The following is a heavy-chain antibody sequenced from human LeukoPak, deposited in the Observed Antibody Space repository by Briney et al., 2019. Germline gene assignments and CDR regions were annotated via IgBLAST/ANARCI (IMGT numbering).Heavy chain of an antibody. CDR3: ARGIEVEMVW. CDR2: IRSDGSDI. CDR1: GFIFSDYR. Sequence: PGGSLRLSCAASGFIFSDYRMHWVRQAPGKGLEWVSRIRSDGSDIVYADAVKGRFTISRDNAKNTLYLQMDSLRAEDTAVYYCARGIEVEMVWWGQGTLVTVSS. J-gene: IGHJ4*02. D-gene: IGHD5-24*01. V-gene: IGHV3-74*03.